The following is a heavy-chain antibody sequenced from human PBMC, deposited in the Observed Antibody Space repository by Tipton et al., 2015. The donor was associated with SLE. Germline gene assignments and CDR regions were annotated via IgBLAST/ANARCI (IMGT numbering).Heavy chain of an antibody. CDR3: ARIDSSWYGAVKGPFDY. J-gene: IGHJ4*02. CDR2: INHSGST. D-gene: IGHD6-13*01. Sequence: TLSLTCAVYGGSFSGYYWSWIRQPPGKGLEWIGEINHSGSTNYNPSLKSRVTISVDTSKNQFSLKLSSVTAADTAVYYCARIDSSWYGAVKGPFDYWGQGPLVTVSS. CDR1: GGSFSGYY. V-gene: IGHV4-34*01.